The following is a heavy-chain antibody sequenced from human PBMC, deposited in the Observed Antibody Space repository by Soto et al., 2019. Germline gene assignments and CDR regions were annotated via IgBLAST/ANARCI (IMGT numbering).Heavy chain of an antibody. Sequence: GGSLRLSCAASGFTFSSYGMHWVRQAPGKGLEWVAVISYDGSNKYYADSVKGRFTISRDNSKNTLYLQMNSLRAEDTAVYYCAKRLTIGWQFDYWGQGTLVTVSS. V-gene: IGHV3-30*18. CDR3: AKRLTIGWQFDY. CDR2: ISYDGSNK. CDR1: GFTFSSYG. D-gene: IGHD4-4*01. J-gene: IGHJ4*02.